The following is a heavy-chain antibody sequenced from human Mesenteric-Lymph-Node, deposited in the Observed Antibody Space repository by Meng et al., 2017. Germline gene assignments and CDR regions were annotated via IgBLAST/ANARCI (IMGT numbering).Heavy chain of an antibody. V-gene: IGHV4-39*07. Sequence: SETLSLTCTVSGGSISSSSYYWGWIRQPPGKGLEWIGSIYYSGSTYYNPSLKSRVTISVDTSKNQFSLKLSSVTAADTAVYYCAGPTYYDILTGPAGFDYWGQGKLVT. CDR3: AGPTYYDILTGPAGFDY. J-gene: IGHJ4*02. D-gene: IGHD3-9*01. CDR2: IYYSGST. CDR1: GGSISSSSYY.